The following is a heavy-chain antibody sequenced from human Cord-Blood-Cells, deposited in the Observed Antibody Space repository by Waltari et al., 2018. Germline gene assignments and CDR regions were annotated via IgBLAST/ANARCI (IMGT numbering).Heavy chain of an antibody. D-gene: IGHD2-15*01. J-gene: IGHJ6*02. CDR1: GYTFTSYA. Sequence: QVQLVQSGAEVKKPGASVTVSCKASGYTFTSYAMHWVRQAPGQRLEWMGWINAGNGNTKYSQKFQGRVTITRDTSASTAYMELSSLRSEDTAVYYCARDLTPNTLGYCSGGSCYYYHYGMDVWGQGTTVTVSS. CDR3: ARDLTPNTLGYCSGGSCYYYHYGMDV. CDR2: INAGNGNT. V-gene: IGHV1-3*01.